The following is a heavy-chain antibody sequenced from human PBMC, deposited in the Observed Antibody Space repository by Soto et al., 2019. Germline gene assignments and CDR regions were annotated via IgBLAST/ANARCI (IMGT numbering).Heavy chain of an antibody. V-gene: IGHV1-69*01. CDR2: IIPIFGTA. Sequence: QVQLVQSGAEVKKPGSSVKVSCKASGGTFSSYAISWVRQAPGQGLEWMGGIIPIFGTANYVQKFQGRVTITADESTSKAYMELSSLRSEDTAVYYCARAGYYYDSSGYDAFDIWDQGTMVTVSS. D-gene: IGHD3-22*01. CDR3: ARAGYYYDSSGYDAFDI. CDR1: GGTFSSYA. J-gene: IGHJ3*02.